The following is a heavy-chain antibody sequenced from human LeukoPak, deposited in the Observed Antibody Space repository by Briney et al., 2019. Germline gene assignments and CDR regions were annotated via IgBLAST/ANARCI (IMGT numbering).Heavy chain of an antibody. CDR1: AASFSSHY. D-gene: IGHD4-17*01. CDR3: ARDLVTVTKGFDI. Sequence: PSETLSLTCAVSAASFSSHYWIWFRQSPGKGLEWIGYISYIGSTNYNPSLKSRVTISIDTSRNQFSLKLRSVTAADTAVYYCARDLVTVTKGFDIWGQGTMVSVSS. CDR2: ISYIGST. V-gene: IGHV4-59*11. J-gene: IGHJ3*02.